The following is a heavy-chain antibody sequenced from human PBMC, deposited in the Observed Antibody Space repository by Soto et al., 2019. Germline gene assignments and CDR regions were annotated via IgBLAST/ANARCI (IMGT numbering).Heavy chain of an antibody. V-gene: IGHV1-69*02. CDR2: IIPILGIA. D-gene: IGHD6-6*01. CDR1: GGTFSSYT. J-gene: IGHJ3*02. Sequence: QVQLVQSGAEVKKPGSSVKVSCKASGGTFSSYTISWVRQAPGQGLEWMGRIIPILGIANYAQKFQGRVTITADKSTSTAYMELSSLRSEDTAVYYCARARAARPDVNAFDIWGQGTMVTVSS. CDR3: ARARAARPDVNAFDI.